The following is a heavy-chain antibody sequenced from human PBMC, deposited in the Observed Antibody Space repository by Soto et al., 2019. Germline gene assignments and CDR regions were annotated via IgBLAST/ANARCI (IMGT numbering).Heavy chain of an antibody. D-gene: IGHD2-15*01. J-gene: IGHJ4*02. CDR3: AGWAPNCSGGSCLSGYDY. CDR2: IYYSGST. CDR1: GGSISSSSYY. V-gene: IGHV4-39*01. Sequence: QLQLQESGPGLVKPSETLSLTCTVSGGSISSSSYYWGWIRQPPGKGLEWIGSIYYSGSTYYNPSLKSRVTISVDTSKNQFSLKLSSVTAADTAVYYCAGWAPNCSGGSCLSGYDYWGQGTLVTVSS.